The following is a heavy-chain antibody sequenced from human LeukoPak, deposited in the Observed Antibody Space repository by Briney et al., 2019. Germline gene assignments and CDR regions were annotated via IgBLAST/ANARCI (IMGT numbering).Heavy chain of an antibody. CDR3: ARATPNRLHSYYMDV. J-gene: IGHJ6*03. CDR2: IYTSGST. D-gene: IGHD1-14*01. V-gene: IGHV4-4*07. CDR1: GGSISSYY. Sequence: SETLSLTCTVSGGSISSYYWSWIRQPAGKGLEWIGRIYTSGSTNCNPSLKSRVTMSVDTSKNQFSLKLSSVTAAATAVYYCARATPNRLHSYYMDVWGKGTTVTVSS.